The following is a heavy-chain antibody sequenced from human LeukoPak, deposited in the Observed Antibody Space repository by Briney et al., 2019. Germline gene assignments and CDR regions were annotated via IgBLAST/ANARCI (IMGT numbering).Heavy chain of an antibody. Sequence: PGRSLRLSCAAAGFTFSSYGISWVRQAPGKGLEWVAFIRNNGEETYYAESVKGRISISKDNSKNTAYMQMNSLRAEDTAVYYCVKDLRDRFRLYTHLVWGEGTLVTVSS. CDR1: GFTFSSYG. J-gene: IGHJ4*02. CDR3: VKDLRDRFRLYTHLV. V-gene: IGHV3-30*02. CDR2: IRNNGEET. D-gene: IGHD3-3*01.